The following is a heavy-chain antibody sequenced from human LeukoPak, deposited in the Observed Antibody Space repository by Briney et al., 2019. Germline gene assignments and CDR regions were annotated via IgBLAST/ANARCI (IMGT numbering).Heavy chain of an antibody. CDR3: AKGRVYYYYGMDV. CDR2: ISWDGGST. J-gene: IGHJ6*04. V-gene: IGHV3-43D*04. CDR1: GFTFDDYA. Sequence: GGSLRLSCAASGFTFDDYAMHWVRQAPGKGLEWVSLISWDGGSTYYADSVKGRFTISRDNSKNFLYLQMNSLRAEDTALYYCAKGRVYYYYGMDVWGKGTTVTVSS.